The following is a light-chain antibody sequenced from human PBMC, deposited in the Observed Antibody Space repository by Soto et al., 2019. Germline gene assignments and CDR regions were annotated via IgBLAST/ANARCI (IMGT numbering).Light chain of an antibody. J-gene: IGKJ1*01. CDR1: QSVNSN. CDR3: HHYNTWPWT. V-gene: IGKV3-15*01. Sequence: ETVMTQSPATLSVSPGERATLSCRASQSVNSNLAWYQQKLGQAPRVLIYGASTRATGIPARFSGSGSETEFILTINSLQSEDFAIYYCHHYNTWPWTFGQGTKAEI. CDR2: GAS.